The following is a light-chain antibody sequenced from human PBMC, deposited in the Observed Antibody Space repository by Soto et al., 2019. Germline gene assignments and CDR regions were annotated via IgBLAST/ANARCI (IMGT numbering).Light chain of an antibody. CDR2: GAS. V-gene: IGKV3-15*01. CDR1: QSVSSN. Sequence: EIVMTQSPATLSVSPGERATLSCRASQSVSSNLAWYQQKXXXAPRLLIYGASTRATGIPARFXXXXXGXXXXLTISSLQSEDFAVYYCQQYNNWPPTFGQGTRLEIK. J-gene: IGKJ5*01. CDR3: QQYNNWPPT.